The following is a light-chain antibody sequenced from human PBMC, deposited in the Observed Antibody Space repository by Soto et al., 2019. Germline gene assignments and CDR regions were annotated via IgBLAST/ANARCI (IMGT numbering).Light chain of an antibody. J-gene: IGKJ4*01. V-gene: IGKV3-15*01. Sequence: ERVMTQSPGTLSVSPGERATLSCRASQSVSSNLAWYQQKPGQAPRLLIYGASSRATGIPARFSGSGSGTEFTLTISSLLSEDFAVYYCQQYNNWPLTFGGGTKVDIK. CDR3: QQYNNWPLT. CDR1: QSVSSN. CDR2: GAS.